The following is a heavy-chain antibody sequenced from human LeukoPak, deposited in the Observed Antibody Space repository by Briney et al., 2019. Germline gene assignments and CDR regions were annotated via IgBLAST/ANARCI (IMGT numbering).Heavy chain of an antibody. J-gene: IGHJ4*02. CDR1: GGSITSAFSS. V-gene: IGHV4-39*07. CDR2: IYHSGKT. D-gene: IGHD3-22*01. Sequence: SETLSLTCTVSGGSITSAFSSWGWVRQPPGKGLEWIGEIYHSGKTNYNPSLKSRVTISVDKSKNQISLKLSSVTAADTAVYYCARDAYDSSGYSFDYWGQGTLVTVSS. CDR3: ARDAYDSSGYSFDY.